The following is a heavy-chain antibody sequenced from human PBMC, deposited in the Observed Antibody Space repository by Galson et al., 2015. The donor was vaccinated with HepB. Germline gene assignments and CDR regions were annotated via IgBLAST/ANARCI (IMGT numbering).Heavy chain of an antibody. Sequence: SETLSLTCAVYGGSSSGYYWSWIRQPPGKGLEWIGEINHSGSTNYNPSLKSRVTISVDTSKNQFSLKLSSVTAADTAVYYCARGCSYYDFWSGYQPSDYFDYWGQGTLVTVSS. CDR3: ARGCSYYDFWSGYQPSDYFDY. J-gene: IGHJ4*02. CDR1: GGSSSGYY. V-gene: IGHV4-34*01. D-gene: IGHD3-3*01. CDR2: INHSGST.